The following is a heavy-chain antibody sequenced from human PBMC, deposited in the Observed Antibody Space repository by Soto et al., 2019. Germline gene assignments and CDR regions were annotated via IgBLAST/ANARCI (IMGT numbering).Heavy chain of an antibody. CDR1: GFTFSSYG. V-gene: IGHV3-33*01. D-gene: IGHD1-26*01. CDR3: ARETPSGSYYFDY. CDR2: IWYDGSNK. Sequence: QVQLVESGGGVVQPGRSLRLSCAASGFTFSSYGMHWVRQAPGKGLEWVAVIWYDGSNKYYADSVKGRFTISRDNSKNTLYLQMNSLRAEDTAVYYCARETPSGSYYFDYWGQGTLVTVSS. J-gene: IGHJ4*02.